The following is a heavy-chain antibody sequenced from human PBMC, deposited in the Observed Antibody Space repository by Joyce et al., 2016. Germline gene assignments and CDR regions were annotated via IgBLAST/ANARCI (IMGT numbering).Heavy chain of an antibody. CDR2: IYIANGET. Sequence: QVQLVQSGAEVSKPGASVKLSCRASGYDFTNYGISCVRQAPAQGLEWMGYIYIANGETRYAQNLQGRVTLTADTSTNTGYMELKSRRSDDTAIYYCARRGIELDYWGQGTLVTVSS. J-gene: IGHJ4*02. D-gene: IGHD3-16*01. V-gene: IGHV1-18*04. CDR1: GYDFTNYG. CDR3: ARRGIELDY.